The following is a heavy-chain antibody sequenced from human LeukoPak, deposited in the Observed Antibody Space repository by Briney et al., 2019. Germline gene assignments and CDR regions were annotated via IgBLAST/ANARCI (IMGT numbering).Heavy chain of an antibody. J-gene: IGHJ4*02. D-gene: IGHD2-8*01. CDR2: IIPIFGTA. Sequence: SVKVSCKASGGNFSSYAISWVRQAPGQGLEWMGGIIPIFGTANYAQKFQGRVTMTRSTSISTAYMELSSLRFEDTAVYFCTRSVRNGHFDYWGQGTLVTVSS. V-gene: IGHV1-69*05. CDR3: TRSVRNGHFDY. CDR1: GGNFSSYA.